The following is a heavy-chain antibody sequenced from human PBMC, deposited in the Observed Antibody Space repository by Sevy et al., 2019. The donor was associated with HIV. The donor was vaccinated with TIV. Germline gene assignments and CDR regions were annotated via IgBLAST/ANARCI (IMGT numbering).Heavy chain of an antibody. D-gene: IGHD1-26*01. V-gene: IGHV1-69*06. CDR1: GGTFSSYA. CDR3: ARDRSGSIFDY. Sequence: ASVKVSCKASGGTFSSYAISWVRQAPGQGLEWMGGIIPIFGTANYAQKFQGRVTITADKSTSTAYMELSSLRSEDTAVDYCARDRSGSIFDYWGQGTLVTVSS. J-gene: IGHJ4*02. CDR2: IIPIFGTA.